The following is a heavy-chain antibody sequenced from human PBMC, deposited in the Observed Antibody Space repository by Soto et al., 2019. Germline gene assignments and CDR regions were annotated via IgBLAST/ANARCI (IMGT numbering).Heavy chain of an antibody. Sequence: QVQLVQSGAEVKKPGSSVKVSCKASGGTFSSYAISWVRQAPGQGLEWMGGIIPLFGTAKYAQKFQGRVTITXXEXTXXAYMELSSLRSEDTAVYYCARPVGATTHYYYGMDVWGQGTTVTVSS. CDR2: IIPLFGTA. J-gene: IGHJ6*02. V-gene: IGHV1-69*05. D-gene: IGHD1-26*01. CDR1: GGTFSSYA. CDR3: ARPVGATTHYYYGMDV.